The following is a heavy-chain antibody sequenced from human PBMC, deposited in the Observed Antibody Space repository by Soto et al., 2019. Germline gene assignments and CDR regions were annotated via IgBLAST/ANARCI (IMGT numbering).Heavy chain of an antibody. D-gene: IGHD5-18*01. CDR1: GGSFSGYY. CDR3: AAVDTAMELIDY. Sequence: SETLSLTCAVYGGSFSGYYWSWIRQPPGKGLEWIGEINHSGSTNYNPSLKSRVTISVDTSKNQFSLKLSSVTAADTAVYYCAAVDTAMELIDYWGQGTLVTVSS. CDR2: INHSGST. J-gene: IGHJ4*02. V-gene: IGHV4-34*01.